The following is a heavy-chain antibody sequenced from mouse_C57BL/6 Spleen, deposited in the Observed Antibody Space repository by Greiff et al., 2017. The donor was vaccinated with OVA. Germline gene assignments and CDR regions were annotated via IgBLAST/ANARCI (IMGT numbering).Heavy chain of an antibody. Sequence: QVQLQQSGAELVRPGSSVKLSCKASGYTFTSYWMDWVKQRPGQGLEWIGNIYPSDSETHYNQKFKDKATLTVDKSSSTAYMQLSSLTSEDSAVYYCARRLLFYFDYWGQGTTLTVSS. J-gene: IGHJ2*01. CDR1: GYTFTSYW. D-gene: IGHD1-1*01. CDR3: ARRLLFYFDY. CDR2: IYPSDSET. V-gene: IGHV1-61*01.